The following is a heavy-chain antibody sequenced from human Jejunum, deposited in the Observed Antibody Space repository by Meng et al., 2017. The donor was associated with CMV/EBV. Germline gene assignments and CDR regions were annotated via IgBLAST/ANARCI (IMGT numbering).Heavy chain of an antibody. J-gene: IGHJ4*02. V-gene: IGHV3-23*01. CDR1: GFPFSPNA. CDR2: ISGSGGST. Sequence: SGFPFSPNAMSWVRQAPGKGLEWVSAISGSGGSTYYADSVKGRFTISRDDSKNTLYLQMNSLRAEDTAIYYCAKHQDGSGSYYNYWGQGMMVTVSS. D-gene: IGHD3-10*01. CDR3: AKHQDGSGSYYNY.